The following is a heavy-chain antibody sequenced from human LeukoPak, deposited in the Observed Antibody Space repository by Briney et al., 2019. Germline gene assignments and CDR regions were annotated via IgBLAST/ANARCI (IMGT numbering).Heavy chain of an antibody. J-gene: IGHJ3*02. CDR1: GYTFTSYG. CDR3: ARDNYGAPDAFDI. Sequence: ASVKVSFKASGYTFTSYGISWVRQAPGQGLEWMGWISAYNGNTNYAQKLQGRVTITTDTSTSTAYMELRSLRSDDTAVYYCARDNYGAPDAFDIWGQGTMVTVSS. V-gene: IGHV1-18*04. CDR2: ISAYNGNT. D-gene: IGHD4/OR15-4a*01.